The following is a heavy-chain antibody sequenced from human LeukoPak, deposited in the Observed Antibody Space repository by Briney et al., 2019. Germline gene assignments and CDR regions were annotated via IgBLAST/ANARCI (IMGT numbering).Heavy chain of an antibody. CDR2: INHSGST. V-gene: IGHV4-34*01. CDR3: ARRARRRIVATIGDYVDYQDIFDY. Sequence: SETLSLTCAVYGGSFSGYYWSWLRQPPGKGLEWIGEINHSGSTNYNPSLTSRGTISVDTSKNQFSLNLSSVTAADTAVYYCARRARRRIVATIGDYVDYQDIFDYWGQGTLVTVSS. D-gene: IGHD5-12*01. CDR1: GGSFSGYY. J-gene: IGHJ4*02.